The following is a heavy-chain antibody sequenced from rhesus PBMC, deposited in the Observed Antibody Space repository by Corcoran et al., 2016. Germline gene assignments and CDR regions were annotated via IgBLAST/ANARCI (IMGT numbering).Heavy chain of an antibody. D-gene: IGHD3-3*01. CDR1: GFSISTTGTG. CDR2: IYWNDSK. CDR3: ARVQYYNIWTGYFYGLDS. V-gene: IGHV2-95*01. J-gene: IGHJ6*01. Sequence: QVTLKESGPALVKPTQTLTLTCPFSGFSISTTGTGVGCIRQPPGKALEWLASIYWNDSKYYSTSLKSRLTISKDTSKNQVVLTITNMDPVDTATYYCARVQYYNIWTGYFYGLDSWGQGVVVTVSS.